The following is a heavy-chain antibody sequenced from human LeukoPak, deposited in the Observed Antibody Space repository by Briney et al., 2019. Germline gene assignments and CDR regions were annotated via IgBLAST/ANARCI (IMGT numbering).Heavy chain of an antibody. Sequence: SETLSLTCTVSGGSISSSSYYWGWIRQPPGKGLEWIGSIYYSGSTYYNPSLKSRVTISVDTSKNQFSLKLSSVTAADTAVYYCARSRKQWRRGSWFDPWGQGTLVTVPS. CDR1: GGSISSSSYY. V-gene: IGHV4-39*01. D-gene: IGHD6-19*01. CDR3: ARSRKQWRRGSWFDP. CDR2: IYYSGST. J-gene: IGHJ5*02.